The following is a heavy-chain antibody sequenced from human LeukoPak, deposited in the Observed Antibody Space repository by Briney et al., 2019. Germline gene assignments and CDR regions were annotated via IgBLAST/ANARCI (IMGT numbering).Heavy chain of an antibody. CDR1: GGSMSSSSYY. CDR3: ARQLGARITMVRGVIDY. Sequence: SDTLSLTCTASGGSMSSSSYYWGWIRQPPGKGLEGIGNVYYSGSTYYNPSLKSRVTIPLGASKQQSSLKMSSVTATDTAVYHCARQLGARITMVRGVIDYWGPGTLVTVSS. D-gene: IGHD3-10*01. J-gene: IGHJ4*02. V-gene: IGHV4-39*01. CDR2: VYYSGST.